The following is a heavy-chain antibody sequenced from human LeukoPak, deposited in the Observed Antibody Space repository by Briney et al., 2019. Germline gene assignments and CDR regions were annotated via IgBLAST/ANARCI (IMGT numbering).Heavy chain of an antibody. D-gene: IGHD5-24*01. CDR3: ARHDRFPRKRWLQLRSAFDI. Sequence: GESLKISCQGSGYSFTSYWIGWVRQMPGKGLEWMGIIYPGDSDTRYSPSFQGQVTISADKSISTAYLQWSSLKASDTAMYYCARHDRFPRKRWLQLRSAFDIWGQGTMVTVSS. V-gene: IGHV5-51*01. CDR1: GYSFTSYW. CDR2: IYPGDSDT. J-gene: IGHJ3*02.